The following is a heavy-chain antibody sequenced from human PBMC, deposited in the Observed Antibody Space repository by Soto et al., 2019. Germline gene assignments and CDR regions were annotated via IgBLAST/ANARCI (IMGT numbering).Heavy chain of an antibody. CDR1: GGTFSSYA. Sequence: QVQLVQSGAEVKKPGSSVKVSCKASGGTFSSYAISWVRQAPGQGLEWMGGIIPIFGTANYAQKFQGRVTITADKSTSTAYMELSRLRSEDTAVYYCARGRGYYGSGSYPADYYYYYGMDVWGQGTTVTVSS. CDR2: IIPIFGTA. D-gene: IGHD3-10*01. V-gene: IGHV1-69*06. J-gene: IGHJ6*02. CDR3: ARGRGYYGSGSYPADYYYYYGMDV.